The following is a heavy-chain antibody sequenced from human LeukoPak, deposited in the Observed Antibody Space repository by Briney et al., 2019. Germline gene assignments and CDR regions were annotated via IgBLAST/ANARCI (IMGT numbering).Heavy chain of an antibody. Sequence: EASVKVSCKASGYLFINYGITWLRQAPGQGLECMGWINPNSGGTNYAQKFQGRVTMTRDTSISTAYMELSRLRSDDTAVYYCARDWEGLGEYWYFDLWGRGTLVTVSS. CDR2: INPNSGGT. CDR1: GYLFINYG. J-gene: IGHJ2*01. D-gene: IGHD1-26*01. V-gene: IGHV1-2*02. CDR3: ARDWEGLGEYWYFDL.